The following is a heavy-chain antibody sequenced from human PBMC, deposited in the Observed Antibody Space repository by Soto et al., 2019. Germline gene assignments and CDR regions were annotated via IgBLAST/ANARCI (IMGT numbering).Heavy chain of an antibody. CDR3: ARAGRYDYVWGSYRGGHDAFDI. CDR1: GGSISSGGYY. J-gene: IGHJ3*02. CDR2: IYYSGST. V-gene: IGHV4-31*03. D-gene: IGHD3-16*02. Sequence: SETLSLTCTVSGGSISSGGYYWSWIRQHPGKGLEWIGYIYYSGSTYYNPSLKSRVTISVDTSKNQFSLKLSSVTAADTAVYYCARAGRYDYVWGSYRGGHDAFDIPGQGTIVTVSS.